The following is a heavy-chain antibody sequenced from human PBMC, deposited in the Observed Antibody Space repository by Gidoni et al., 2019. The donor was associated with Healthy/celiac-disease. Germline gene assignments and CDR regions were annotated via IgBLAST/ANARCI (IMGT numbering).Heavy chain of an antibody. CDR2: INSDGSST. D-gene: IGHD1-26*01. V-gene: IGHV3-74*01. Sequence: EVQLVESGGGLVQPGGSLRLSCAASGFTFSSYWMHWVRQAPGKGLVWVSRINSDGSSTSYADSVKGRFTISRDNAKNTLYLQMNSLRAEDTAVYYCARDKEVGATYGVTLYYWGQGTLVTVSS. CDR1: GFTFSSYW. J-gene: IGHJ4*02. CDR3: ARDKEVGATYGVTLYY.